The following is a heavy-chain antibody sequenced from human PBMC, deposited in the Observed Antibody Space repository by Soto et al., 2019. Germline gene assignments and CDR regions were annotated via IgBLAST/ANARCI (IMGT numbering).Heavy chain of an antibody. CDR3: ARGYDYVGGLDY. D-gene: IGHD3-16*01. CDR2: MNPNSGIT. J-gene: IGHJ4*02. CDR1: GYTFTNYD. V-gene: IGHV1-8*01. Sequence: QVQLVQSGTEVKKPGASVKVSCKASGYTFTNYDINWVRQATGQGLEFMGWMNPNSGITDYAQKFQGRLTMTRDTSINTAYLEVDILRSDDTAVYYCARGYDYVGGLDYWGQGTLVTVSS.